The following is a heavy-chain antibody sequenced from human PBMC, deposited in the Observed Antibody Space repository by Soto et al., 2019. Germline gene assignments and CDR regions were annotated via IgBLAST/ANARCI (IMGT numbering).Heavy chain of an antibody. D-gene: IGHD1-26*01. CDR2: ISYDGSNK. V-gene: IGHV3-30-3*01. Sequence: QVQLVESGGGVVQPGRSLRLSCAASGFTFSSYAMHWVRQAPGKGLEWVAVISYDGSNKYYADSVKGRFTISRDNYKNTLYLQMNSLRAEDTAVYYCAREGAGWDYWGQGPLFTVSS. CDR1: GFTFSSYA. CDR3: AREGAGWDY. J-gene: IGHJ4*02.